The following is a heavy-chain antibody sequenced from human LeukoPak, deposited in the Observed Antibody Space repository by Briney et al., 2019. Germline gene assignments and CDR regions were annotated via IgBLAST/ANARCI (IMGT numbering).Heavy chain of an antibody. CDR2: ISYDGSNK. Sequence: PGGSLRLSCAASGFTFSNYAMSWVRQAPGKGLEWVAVISYDGSNKYYADSVKGRFTISRDNSKNTLYLQMNSLRAEDTAVYYCARDLGQLVGRYYYYYGMDVWGQGTTVTVSS. CDR3: ARDLGQLVGRYYYYYGMDV. D-gene: IGHD6-13*01. V-gene: IGHV3-30-3*01. CDR1: GFTFSNYA. J-gene: IGHJ6*02.